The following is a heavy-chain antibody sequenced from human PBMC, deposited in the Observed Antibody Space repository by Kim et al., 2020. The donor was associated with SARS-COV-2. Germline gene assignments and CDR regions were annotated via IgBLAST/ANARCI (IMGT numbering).Heavy chain of an antibody. CDR2: IIPIFGTA. Sequence: SVKVSCKASGGTFSSYAISWVRQAPGQGLEWMGGIIPIFGTANYAQKFQGRVTITADESTSTAYMELSSLRSEDTAVYYCARGSPGGSGSYYNLPHYWGQGTLVTVSS. D-gene: IGHD3-10*01. J-gene: IGHJ4*02. CDR1: GGTFSSYA. CDR3: ARGSPGGSGSYYNLPHY. V-gene: IGHV1-69*13.